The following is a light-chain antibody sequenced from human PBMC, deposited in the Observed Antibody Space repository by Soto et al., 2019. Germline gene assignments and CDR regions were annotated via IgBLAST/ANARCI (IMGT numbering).Light chain of an antibody. Sequence: QSALTQPASVSGSPGQSITISCTGTSSDVGGYNFVSWYQHHPGKAPKLLIYEDSNRPSGVSNRFSGSKSGNTASLTISGLQAENEADYYCSSYINSSTLVYGGEAKITVL. CDR2: EDS. J-gene: IGLJ3*02. V-gene: IGLV2-14*01. CDR1: SSDVGGYNF. CDR3: SSYINSSTLV.